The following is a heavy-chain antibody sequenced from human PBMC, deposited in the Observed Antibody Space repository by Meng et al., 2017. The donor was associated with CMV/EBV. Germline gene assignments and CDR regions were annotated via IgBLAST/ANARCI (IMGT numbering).Heavy chain of an antibody. V-gene: IGHV4-4*02. CDR3: ARGSDEAAAGTSYFDY. CDR2: IYHSGST. CDR1: GYISSSNW. J-gene: IGHJ4*02. D-gene: IGHD6-13*01. Sequence: GYISSSNWWSWVRQPPGKGLEWIGEIYHSGSTNYNPSLKSRVTISVDKSKNQFSLKLSSVTAADTAVYYCARGSDEAAAGTSYFDYWGQGTLVTVSS.